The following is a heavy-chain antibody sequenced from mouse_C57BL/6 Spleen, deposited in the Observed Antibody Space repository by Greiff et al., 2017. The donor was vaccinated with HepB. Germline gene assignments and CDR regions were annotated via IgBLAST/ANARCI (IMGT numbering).Heavy chain of an antibody. D-gene: IGHD2-5*01. CDR1: GYTFTSYW. V-gene: IGHV1-69*01. CDR3: ARWGHYSNGGY. J-gene: IGHJ2*01. CDR2: IDPSDSYT. Sequence: QVQLQQSGAELVMPGASVKLSCKASGYTFTSYWMHWVKQRPGQGLEWIGEIDPSDSYTNYNQKFKGKSTLTVDKSSSTAYMQLSSLTSEDSAVYYCARWGHYSNGGYWGQGTTLTVSS.